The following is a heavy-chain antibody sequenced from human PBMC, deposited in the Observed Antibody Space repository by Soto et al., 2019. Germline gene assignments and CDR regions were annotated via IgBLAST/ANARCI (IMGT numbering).Heavy chain of an antibody. CDR2: IKNDGSGT. Sequence: GGSLRLSCAASGFTFSNYWMHWVRQVPGKGLVWVSRIKNDGSGTYYADSVKGRLTMSRDNAKNTLNRQMNSLRAEDTAVYYCARGDGDYYDGNGYLGRYWGQGTLVTV. V-gene: IGHV3-74*01. J-gene: IGHJ4*02. D-gene: IGHD3-22*01. CDR3: ARGDGDYYDGNGYLGRY. CDR1: GFTFSNYW.